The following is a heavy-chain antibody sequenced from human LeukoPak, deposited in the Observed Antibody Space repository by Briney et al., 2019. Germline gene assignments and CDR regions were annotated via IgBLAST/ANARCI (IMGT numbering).Heavy chain of an antibody. J-gene: IGHJ3*02. CDR3: ARVRDGTMTNASDS. D-gene: IGHD3-22*01. CDR1: GFTFSTYL. CDR2: INSDESST. V-gene: IGHV3-74*01. Sequence: GGSLSLLRSPSGFTFSTYLMHGVRQAPGKGLVWVSRINSDESSTDYADSVKGRFTISRDNAKNTLYLQMNSLRAEDTAVYYCARVRDGTMTNASDSWGQGTMVTVSS.